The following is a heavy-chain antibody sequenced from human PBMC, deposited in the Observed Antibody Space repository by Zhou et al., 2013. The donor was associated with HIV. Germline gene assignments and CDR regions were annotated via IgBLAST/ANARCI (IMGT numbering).Heavy chain of an antibody. V-gene: IGHV1-69*04. CDR2: IIPILGIA. D-gene: IGHD3-16*02. CDR3: ARGLYELGQLDP. CDR1: GGTFSSYA. J-gene: IGHJ5*02. Sequence: QVQLVQSGAEVKKPGSSVKVSCKASGGTFSSYAISWVRQAPGQGLEWMGRIIPILGIANYAQKFQGRVTITADKSTSTAYMELSSLRSEDTAVYYCARGLYELGQLDPWGQGTLVTVSS.